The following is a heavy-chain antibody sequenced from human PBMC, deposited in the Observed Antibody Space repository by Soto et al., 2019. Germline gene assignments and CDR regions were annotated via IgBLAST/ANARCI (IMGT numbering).Heavy chain of an antibody. CDR3: AKVCCYYGSGSSPYYFDY. V-gene: IGHV1-3*01. Sequence: GASVKVSCKASGYAFSIYAVHWVRQAPGQRLEWMGWINAGNGNTKYSQKFQGRVTITRDTSASTAYMELNSLRAEDTAVYYCAKVCCYYGSGSSPYYFDYWGQGTLVTVS. J-gene: IGHJ4*02. CDR2: INAGNGNT. CDR1: GYAFSIYA. D-gene: IGHD3-10*01.